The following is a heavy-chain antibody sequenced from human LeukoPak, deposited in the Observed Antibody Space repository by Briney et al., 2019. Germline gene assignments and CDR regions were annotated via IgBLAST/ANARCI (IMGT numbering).Heavy chain of an antibody. J-gene: IGHJ4*02. V-gene: IGHV3-74*03. D-gene: IGHD2/OR15-2a*01. CDR3: ARNIALGRIEY. CDR2: ISSDGSST. Sequence: GGSLRLSCAASGFSFSSYWMHWVRQAPGKGLVWVSRISSDGSSTTYADSVKGRFTISRDNAKNTVYLQMNSLRAEDTAVYYCARNIALGRIEYWGQGTLVTVSS. CDR1: GFSFSSYW.